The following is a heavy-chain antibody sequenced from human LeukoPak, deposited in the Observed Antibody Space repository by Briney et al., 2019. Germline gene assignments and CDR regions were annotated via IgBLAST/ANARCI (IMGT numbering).Heavy chain of an antibody. Sequence: PGGSLRLSCAASGFTFSNYWMHWVRQVPEKGLMWVSRIKTDGSSTSYADSVKGRFTISRDNAKNTLYLQMNSLRVEDTAVYYCARDFMYSITCAGCWGQGTLVTVSS. D-gene: IGHD6-13*01. CDR2: IKTDGSST. J-gene: IGHJ4*02. CDR1: GFTFSNYW. CDR3: ARDFMYSITCAGC. V-gene: IGHV3-74*01.